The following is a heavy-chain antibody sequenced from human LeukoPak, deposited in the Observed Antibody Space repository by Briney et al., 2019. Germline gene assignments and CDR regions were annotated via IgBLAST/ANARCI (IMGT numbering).Heavy chain of an antibody. V-gene: IGHV4-4*08. CDR1: GGSVSNYY. D-gene: IGHD3-16*01. CDR3: ATDSVGGLEGYY. CDR2: VYYTGST. Sequence: PSETLSLTCSVSGGSVSNYYWSWIRQPPGKGLEWIGYVYYTGSTNYNPSLKSRVTMFEDKSKNQFSLRLYSVTVADTAVYYCATDSVGGLEGYYWGQGTLVTVSS. J-gene: IGHJ4*02.